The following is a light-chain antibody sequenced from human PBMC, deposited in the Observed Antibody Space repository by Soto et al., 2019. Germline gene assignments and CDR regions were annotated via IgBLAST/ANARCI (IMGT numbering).Light chain of an antibody. V-gene: IGKV1-39*01. J-gene: IGKJ2*01. CDR1: QSISTN. Sequence: DIQMTQSPSSLSASVGDRVTITCRASQSISTNLNWYQQRPGQAAKLLIYAASSLQRGVPSRFSGSGSGTDFTLTVNSLQPDDFATYYCQQSASTPYTFGQGTKVDIK. CDR3: QQSASTPYT. CDR2: AAS.